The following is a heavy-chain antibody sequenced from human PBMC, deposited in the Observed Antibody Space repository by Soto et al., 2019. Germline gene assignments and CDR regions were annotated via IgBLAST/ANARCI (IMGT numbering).Heavy chain of an antibody. CDR3: ARTYIPGLLGFDP. J-gene: IGHJ5*02. D-gene: IGHD2-21*01. CDR2: IGNDEGTK. CDR1: GFTLRNYW. Sequence: PGGSLRLFCASSGFTLRNYWMHWVRQVPGKGLVWISSIGNDEGTKDYADFVKGRFFIYRDIAENTVYLPMDSLRSYVTAVYHSARTYIPGLLGFDPWGQGTLGTGSS. V-gene: IGHV3-74*01.